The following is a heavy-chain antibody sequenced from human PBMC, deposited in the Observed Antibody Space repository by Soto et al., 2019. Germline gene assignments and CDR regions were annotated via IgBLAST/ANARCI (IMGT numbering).Heavy chain of an antibody. Sequence: PSETLSLTXTVSGSSISSGDYYWSWIRQPPGKGLEWIGYIYYSGSTYYNPSLKSRVTISVDTSKNQFSLKLSSVTAADTAVYYCARVVHQGYYGMDVWGQGTTVTVS. CDR2: IYYSGST. D-gene: IGHD1-1*01. CDR3: ARVVHQGYYGMDV. J-gene: IGHJ6*02. CDR1: GSSISSGDYY. V-gene: IGHV4-30-4*01.